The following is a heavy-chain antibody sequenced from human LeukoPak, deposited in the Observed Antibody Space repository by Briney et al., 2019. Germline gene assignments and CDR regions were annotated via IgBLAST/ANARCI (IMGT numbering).Heavy chain of an antibody. CDR3: ARGGYSSSSVFGSWFDP. D-gene: IGHD6-6*01. J-gene: IGHJ5*02. CDR2: INPSGGST. Sequence: ASVKVSCKASGYTFTSYYTHWVRQAPGQGLEWMGIINPSGGSTSYAQKFQGRVTMTRDTSTSTVYMELSSLRSEDTAVYYCARGGYSSSSVFGSWFDPWGQGTLVTVSS. V-gene: IGHV1-46*01. CDR1: GYTFTSYY.